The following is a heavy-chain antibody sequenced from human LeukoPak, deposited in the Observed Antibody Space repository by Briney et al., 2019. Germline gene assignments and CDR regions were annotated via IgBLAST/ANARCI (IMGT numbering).Heavy chain of an antibody. CDR3: ARHYAGSYFDY. Sequence: ASVKVSCKASGYTFTSYDINWVRQATGQGLEWMGWMNPNSGNTNYAQKFQARLTMTRNTSISTAYMELSSLRSEDTAVYYCARHYAGSYFDYWGQGTLVTASS. J-gene: IGHJ4*02. CDR2: MNPNSGNT. CDR1: GYTFTSYD. D-gene: IGHD4-17*01. V-gene: IGHV1-8*01.